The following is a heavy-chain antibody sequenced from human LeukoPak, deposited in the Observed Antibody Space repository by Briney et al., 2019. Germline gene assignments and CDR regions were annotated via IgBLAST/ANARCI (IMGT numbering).Heavy chain of an antibody. D-gene: IGHD6-19*01. J-gene: IGHJ4*02. CDR3: ARGGGESGYSSGWHYFDY. CDR2: INPSGGST. V-gene: IGHV1-46*01. Sequence: GASVKVSCKASGYTFTSYYMHWVRQAPGQGLEWMGIINPSGGSTSYAQKFQGRVTMTRDMSTSTAYMELSSLRSEDTAVYYCARGGGESGYSSGWHYFDYWGQGTLVTVSS. CDR1: GYTFTSYY.